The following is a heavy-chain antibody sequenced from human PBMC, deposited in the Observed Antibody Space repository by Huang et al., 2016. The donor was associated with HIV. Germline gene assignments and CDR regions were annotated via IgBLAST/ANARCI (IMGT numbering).Heavy chain of an antibody. D-gene: IGHD3-22*01. Sequence: EVQLVESGGGLVQPGGSLRLSCAASGFSIRSYWMHWVRQAPGKGLWWVSRINSEGSSTSYADSVKGRFTISRDNAKNTLYLQMNSLRAEDTAVYYCARDPRIQSWLNFFDYWGQGTLVSVSS. J-gene: IGHJ4*02. V-gene: IGHV3-74*01. CDR1: GFSIRSYW. CDR2: INSEGSST. CDR3: ARDPRIQSWLNFFDY.